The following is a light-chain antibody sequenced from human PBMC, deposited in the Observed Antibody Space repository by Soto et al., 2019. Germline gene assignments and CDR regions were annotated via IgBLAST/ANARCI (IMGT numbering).Light chain of an antibody. CDR1: QFLSSY. J-gene: IGKJ5*01. CDR3: HQRNK. V-gene: IGKV3-11*01. Sequence: LLTQSRATLSLAPGERATLSCRASQFLSSYLAWYQQKPGQPPRLLIYDTSNRATGIPARFSGSRSGTDFTLTISRLEPEDFGVYFCHQRNKFGQGTRLEIK. CDR2: DTS.